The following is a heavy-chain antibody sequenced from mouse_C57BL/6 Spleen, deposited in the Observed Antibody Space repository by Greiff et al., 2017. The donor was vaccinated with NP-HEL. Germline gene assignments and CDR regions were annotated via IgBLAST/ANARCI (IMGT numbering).Heavy chain of an antibody. V-gene: IGHV1-15*01. Sequence: QVQLQQSGAELVRPGASVTLSCKASGYTFTDYEMHWVKQTPVHGLEWIGAIDPETGGTAYNQKFKGKAILTADKSSSTAYMELRSLTSEDSAVYYCTRNYDYDDGYAMDYWGQGTSGTVSS. CDR1: GYTFTDYE. D-gene: IGHD2-4*01. J-gene: IGHJ4*01. CDR2: IDPETGGT. CDR3: TRNYDYDDGYAMDY.